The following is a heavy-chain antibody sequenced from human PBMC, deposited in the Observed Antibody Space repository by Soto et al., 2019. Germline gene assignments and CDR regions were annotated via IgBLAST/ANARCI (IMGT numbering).Heavy chain of an antibody. CDR3: ATGGPYYDFWCGYTYFYYYYYYMYV. D-gene: IGHD3-3*01. J-gene: IGHJ6*03. CDR2: IYYSGST. CDR1: GGSISSSSYY. Sequence: SETLSLTCTVSGGSISSSSYYWGWIRQPPGKGLEWIGSIYYSGSTYYNPSLKSRVTISVDTSKNQFSLKLSSVTAADTAVYYCATGGPYYDFWCGYTYFYYYYYYMYVCGKGTTVTVSS. V-gene: IGHV4-39*01.